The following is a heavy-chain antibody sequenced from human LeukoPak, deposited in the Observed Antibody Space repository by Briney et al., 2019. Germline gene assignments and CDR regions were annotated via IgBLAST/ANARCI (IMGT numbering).Heavy chain of an antibody. J-gene: IGHJ4*02. CDR3: ASIPVGVFSPQVQARDY. Sequence: GGSLRLSCAASGFTFSSYSMNWVRQAPGKGLEWVSFISSTSSYIYYADSVKGRFTISRDNARNSLYLQMDSLRAEDTAVYYCASIPVGVFSPQVQARDYWGQGTLVTVSS. D-gene: IGHD3-10*01. V-gene: IGHV3-21*01. CDR1: GFTFSSYS. CDR2: ISSTSSYI.